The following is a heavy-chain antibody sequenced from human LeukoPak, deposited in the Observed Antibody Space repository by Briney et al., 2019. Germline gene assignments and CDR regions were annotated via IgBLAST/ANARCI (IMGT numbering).Heavy chain of an antibody. CDR1: GGSISSGGYS. CDR2: IYYSGST. CDR3: AREWWGEYCSGGSCYSGTWFDP. D-gene: IGHD2-15*01. J-gene: IGHJ5*02. Sequence: SETLSLTCAVSGGSISSGGYSWSWIRQPPGKGLEWIGYIYYSGSTYYNPSLESRVTISVDTSKNQFSLKLSSVTAADTAVYYCAREWWGEYCSGGSCYSGTWFDPWGQGTLVTVSS. V-gene: IGHV4-30-4*07.